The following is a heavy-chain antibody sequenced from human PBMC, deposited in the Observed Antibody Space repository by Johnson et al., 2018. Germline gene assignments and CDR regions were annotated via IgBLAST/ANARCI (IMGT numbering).Heavy chain of an antibody. CDR1: GFSFSSYW. Sequence: VQLVQSGGGVVQPGRSLRLSCAASGFSFSSYWMHWVRQAPGKGLVWVSRINSDGSSTSYADTVKGRFTISRDNAKNTLYLQMNSLRAEDTALYYCTKADGAGHYYGLDVWGQGTTVTVSS. V-gene: IGHV3-74*02. CDR2: INSDGSST. CDR3: TKADGAGHYYGLDV. J-gene: IGHJ6*02. D-gene: IGHD4-17*01.